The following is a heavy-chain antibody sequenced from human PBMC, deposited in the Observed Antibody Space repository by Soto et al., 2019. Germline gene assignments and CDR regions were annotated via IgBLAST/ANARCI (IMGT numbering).Heavy chain of an antibody. Sequence: SETLSLTCTVSGGSITSDYSCWSWIRQPPGEGLEWIGHIFDSGTTYTNPSLRSQVAISLDTSKNHFSLTLSSVTAADTAVYYCARLVGYCISTSCYGDHHTLNWFDPWGQGTLVTVSS. CDR1: GGSITSDYSC. D-gene: IGHD2-2*01. CDR2: IFDSGTT. J-gene: IGHJ5*02. CDR3: ARLVGYCISTSCYGDHHTLNWFDP. V-gene: IGHV4-30-4*01.